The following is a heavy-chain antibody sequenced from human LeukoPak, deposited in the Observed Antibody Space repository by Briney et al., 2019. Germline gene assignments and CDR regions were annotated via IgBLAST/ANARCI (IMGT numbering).Heavy chain of an antibody. CDR2: INPSGGST. J-gene: IGHJ4*02. D-gene: IGHD5-18*01. V-gene: IGHV1-46*01. CDR1: GYTFTSYY. CDR3: ARDVDTAMPEGYFDY. Sequence: ASVKVSCKASGYTFTSYYMHWVRHAPGQGLEWMGIINPSGGSTSYAQKFQGRVTMTRDTSTSTVYMELSSLRSEDTAVYYCARDVDTAMPEGYFDYWGQGTLVTVSS.